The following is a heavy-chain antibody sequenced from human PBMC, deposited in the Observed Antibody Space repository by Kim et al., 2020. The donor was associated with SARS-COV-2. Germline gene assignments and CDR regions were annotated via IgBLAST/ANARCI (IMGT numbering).Heavy chain of an antibody. CDR3: AAKTYYDVLTGYYRY. D-gene: IGHD3-9*01. Sequence: SVKVSCKASGGNFNNYVMSWVREAPGQGLEWMGGIIPIFGTANYAQKFQGRLTITADESTTTAYMELSSLRSEDTAVYYCAAKTYYDVLTGYYRYWGQGTQVTVSS. V-gene: IGHV1-69*13. CDR1: GGNFNNYV. CDR2: IIPIFGTA. J-gene: IGHJ4*02.